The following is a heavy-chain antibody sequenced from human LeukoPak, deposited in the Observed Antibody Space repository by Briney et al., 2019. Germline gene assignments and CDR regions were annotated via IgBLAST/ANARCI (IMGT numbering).Heavy chain of an antibody. D-gene: IGHD6-6*01. J-gene: IGHJ4*02. CDR3: ARDFGWGLAARRIDY. Sequence: GGSLRLSCAAYGFTFSSYSMNWVRQAPGKGLEWVSYISSSSSTIYYADSVKGRFTISRDNAKNSLYLQMNSLRAEDTAVYYCARDFGWGLAARRIDYWGQGTLVTVSS. CDR1: GFTFSSYS. V-gene: IGHV3-48*01. CDR2: ISSSSSTI.